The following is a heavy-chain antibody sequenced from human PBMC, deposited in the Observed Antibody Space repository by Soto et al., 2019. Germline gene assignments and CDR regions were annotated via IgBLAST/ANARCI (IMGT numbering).Heavy chain of an antibody. CDR1: GFTFSSYA. V-gene: IGHV3-30-3*01. D-gene: IGHD4-17*01. CDR3: ARDQEEDDYGLRGGMDV. J-gene: IGHJ6*02. CDR2: ISYDGSNK. Sequence: VGSLRLSCGASGFTFSSYAMHWVRQAPGKGLEWVAVISYDGSNKYYADSVKGRFTISRDNSKNTLYLQMNSLRAEDTAVYYCARDQEEDDYGLRGGMDVWGQGTTVTVSS.